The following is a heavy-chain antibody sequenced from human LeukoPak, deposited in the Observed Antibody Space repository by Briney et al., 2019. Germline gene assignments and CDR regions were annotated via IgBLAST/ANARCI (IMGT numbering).Heavy chain of an antibody. D-gene: IGHD3-10*01. J-gene: IGHJ4*02. CDR2: ISAYNGNT. CDR1: GYTFTSYG. Sequence: ASVKVSCKASGYTFTSYGISWVRQAPGQGLEWMGWISAYNGNTNYAQKLQGRVTMTTDTSTSTAYMELRSLRSDDTAVYYCARVHLWFGEFGYYFDYWGQGTLVTVSS. V-gene: IGHV1-18*01. CDR3: ARVHLWFGEFGYYFDY.